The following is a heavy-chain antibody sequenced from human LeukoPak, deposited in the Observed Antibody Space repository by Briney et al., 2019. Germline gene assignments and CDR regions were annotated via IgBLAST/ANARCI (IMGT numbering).Heavy chain of an antibody. CDR3: ARQGYYDPHAFDI. J-gene: IGHJ3*02. CDR1: GGSISRYY. Sequence: SETLSLTCTVSGGSISRYYWSWVRQPPGKGLEWIGYIYYSGSTNYNPSLKSRVTISVDTSKNQFSLKLSSVTAADTAVYYCARQGYYDPHAFDIWGQGTMVTVSS. D-gene: IGHD3-22*01. V-gene: IGHV4-59*08. CDR2: IYYSGST.